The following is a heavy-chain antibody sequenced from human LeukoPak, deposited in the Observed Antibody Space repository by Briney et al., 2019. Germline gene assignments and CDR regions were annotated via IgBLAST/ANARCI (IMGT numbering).Heavy chain of an antibody. J-gene: IGHJ5*02. V-gene: IGHV4-34*01. CDR1: GGSFSGYY. CDR2: INHSGST. D-gene: IGHD5-12*01. Sequence: SETLSLTCAVYGGSFSGYYWSWIRQPPGKGLEWIGEINHSGSTNYNPSLKSRVIISVDTSKNQFSLKLSSVTAADTAVYYCARGTTIVATIYRYNWFDPWGQGTLVTVSS. CDR3: ARGTTIVATIYRYNWFDP.